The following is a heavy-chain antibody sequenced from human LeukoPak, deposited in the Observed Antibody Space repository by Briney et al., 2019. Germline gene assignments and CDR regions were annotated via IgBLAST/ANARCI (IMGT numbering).Heavy chain of an antibody. Sequence: GASVKVSCKASGYTFTSYGISWVRQAPGQGLEWMGWISAYNGNTNYAQKLQGRVTMTTDTSTSTAYMELRSLRSDDTAVYYCARVRGRWLQLIYYLDYWGQGTLVTVSS. J-gene: IGHJ4*02. CDR3: ARVRGRWLQLIYYLDY. V-gene: IGHV1-18*01. CDR1: GYTFTSYG. D-gene: IGHD5-24*01. CDR2: ISAYNGNT.